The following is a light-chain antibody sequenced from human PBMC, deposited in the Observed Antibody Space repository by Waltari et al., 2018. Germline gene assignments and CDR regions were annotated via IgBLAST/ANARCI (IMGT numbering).Light chain of an antibody. J-gene: IGLJ3*02. CDR2: EVS. V-gene: IGLV2-23*02. CDR1: SSDVGSYNI. CDR3: CSYAGSSTFAV. Sequence: QSPLTQPASVSGSPGQSITSSCTGTSSDVGSYNIVSWYQQHPGKAPKLMIYEVSKRPSGVSNRFSGSKSGNTASLTISGLQAEDEADYYCCSYAGSSTFAVFGGGTKLTVL.